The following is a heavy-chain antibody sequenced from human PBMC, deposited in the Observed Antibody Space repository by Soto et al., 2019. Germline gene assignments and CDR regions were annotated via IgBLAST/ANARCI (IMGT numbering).Heavy chain of an antibody. V-gene: IGHV4-34*01. D-gene: IGHD3-10*01. J-gene: IGHJ4*02. CDR1: GGSVNGYY. CDR3: ARARITMVRGVMGPGTQDY. Sequence: PSETLSLTCAVYGGSVNGYYWNWIRQPPGKGLEWIGEINHSGSTNYNPSLESRVTISVDTSKNQFSLKLSSVTAADTAVYYCARARITMVRGVMGPGTQDYWGQGTLVTVSS. CDR2: INHSGST.